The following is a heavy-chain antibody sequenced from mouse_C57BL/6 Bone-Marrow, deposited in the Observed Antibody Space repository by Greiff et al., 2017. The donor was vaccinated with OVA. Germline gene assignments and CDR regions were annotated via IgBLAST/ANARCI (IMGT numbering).Heavy chain of an antibody. V-gene: IGHV1-20*01. Sequence: VQLKQSGPELVKPGDSVKISCKASGYSFTGYFMNWVMQSHGKSLEWIGRINPYNGDTFYNQKFKGKATLTVDKSSSTAHMELRSLTSEDSAVYYCARSLLLRYQFAYWGQGTLVTVSA. CDR2: INPYNGDT. D-gene: IGHD1-1*01. CDR1: GYSFTGYF. J-gene: IGHJ3*01. CDR3: ARSLLLRYQFAY.